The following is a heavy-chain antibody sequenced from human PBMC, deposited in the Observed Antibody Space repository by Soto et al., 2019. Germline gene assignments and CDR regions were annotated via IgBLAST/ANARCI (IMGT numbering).Heavy chain of an antibody. CDR3: ATEEVSLEIMTYYYGSGSYHWFDP. CDR2: IYYSGST. Sequence: SETLSLTCTVYGGSLSSSSYYWGWIRQPPGKGLEWIGSIYYSGSTYYNPALKSRVTISVDTSKNQSALKLSSVTAADTAVYYCATEEVSLEIMTYYYGSGSYHWFDPWGQGTLVTVSS. J-gene: IGHJ5*02. CDR1: GGSLSSSSYY. V-gene: IGHV4-39*01. D-gene: IGHD3-10*01.